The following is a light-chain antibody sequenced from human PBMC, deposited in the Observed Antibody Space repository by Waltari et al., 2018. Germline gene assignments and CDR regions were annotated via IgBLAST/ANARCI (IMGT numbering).Light chain of an antibody. CDR1: SSDVGGYNY. V-gene: IGLV2-8*01. CDR3: SSYAGSNNVV. Sequence: QSALTQPPSASGSPGQSVTISCPGTSSDVGGYNYVSWYQQHPGKAPKLMIYEVSKWPSGVPDRFSGSKSGNTASLTVSGLQAEDEADYYCSSYAGSNNVVFGGGTKLTVL. CDR2: EVS. J-gene: IGLJ2*01.